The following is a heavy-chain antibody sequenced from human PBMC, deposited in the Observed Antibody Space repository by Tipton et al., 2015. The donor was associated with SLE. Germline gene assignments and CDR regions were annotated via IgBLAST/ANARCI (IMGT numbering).Heavy chain of an antibody. J-gene: IGHJ5*02. CDR3: ARSYYDSSGYIPGFDP. CDR1: GGSISSYY. Sequence: TLSLTCTVSGGSISSYYWSWIRQPPGKGLEWIGYIYYSGSTNYNPSLKSRVTISVDTSKNQFSLKLSSVTAADTAVYYCARSYYDSSGYIPGFDPWGQGTLVTVSS. CDR2: IYYSGST. V-gene: IGHV4-59*01. D-gene: IGHD3-22*01.